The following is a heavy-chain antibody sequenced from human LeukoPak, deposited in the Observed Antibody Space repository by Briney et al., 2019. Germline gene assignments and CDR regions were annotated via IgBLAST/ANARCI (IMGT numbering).Heavy chain of an antibody. CDR2: ISGSGGST. CDR3: AKALIGTGGYFQH. D-gene: IGHD1-1*01. Sequence: GGSLRLSCAASGFSFNAYSMNWVRQAPGKGLEWVSAISGSGGSTYYADSVKGRFTISRDNSKNTLYLQMNSLRAEDTAVYYCAKALIGTGGYFQHWGHGALVTVSS. V-gene: IGHV3-23*01. CDR1: GFSFNAYS. J-gene: IGHJ1*01.